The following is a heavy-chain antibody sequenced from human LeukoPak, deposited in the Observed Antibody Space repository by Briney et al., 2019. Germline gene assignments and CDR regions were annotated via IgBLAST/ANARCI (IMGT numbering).Heavy chain of an antibody. J-gene: IGHJ6*03. D-gene: IGHD3-10*01. CDR3: ARGLFTMVRGVIISQLYYYYMDV. CDR2: INHSGST. CDR1: GGSFSGYY. Sequence: PSETLSLTCAVYGGSFSGYYWSWIRQPPGKGLEWIGEINHSGSTNYNPSLKSRVTISVDTSKNQFSLKLSSVTAADTAVYYCARGLFTMVRGVIISQLYYYYMDVWGKGTTVTVSS. V-gene: IGHV4-34*01.